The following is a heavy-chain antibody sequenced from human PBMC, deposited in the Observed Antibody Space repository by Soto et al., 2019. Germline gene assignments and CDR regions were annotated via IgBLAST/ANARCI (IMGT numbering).Heavy chain of an antibody. CDR1: GYTFTGYY. Sequence: VKFSCKASGYTFTGYYMHWVRQAPGQGLEWMGWISPNSGGTNYAQKFQGRVTMTRDTSISTAYMELSRLRSDDTAVYYCAREGVAGLDQTIDYWGQGTLVTVSS. CDR3: AREGVAGLDQTIDY. CDR2: ISPNSGGT. V-gene: IGHV1-2*02. J-gene: IGHJ4*02. D-gene: IGHD6-19*01.